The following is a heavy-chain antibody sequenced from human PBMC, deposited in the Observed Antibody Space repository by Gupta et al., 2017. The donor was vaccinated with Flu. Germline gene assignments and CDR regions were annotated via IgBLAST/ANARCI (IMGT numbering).Heavy chain of an antibody. CDR3: AGDLVWLQNDD. CDR2: INQDGKEI. Sequence: EVRPVEPGRGLVQTGGSLLLPCVVSRFTFRSYWMSWIRQSPGKGLEWVSNINQDGKEINDGDSVKGRFTISRDNAKNSLYVRINSLSLEDTAVYYCAGDLVWLQNDDWDQGNLVTVSS. J-gene: IGHJ4*02. V-gene: IGHV3-7*01. CDR1: RFTFRSYW. D-gene: IGHD2-8*01.